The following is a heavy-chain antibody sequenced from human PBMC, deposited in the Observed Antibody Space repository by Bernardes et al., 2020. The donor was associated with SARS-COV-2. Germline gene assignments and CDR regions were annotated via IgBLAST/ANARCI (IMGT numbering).Heavy chain of an antibody. J-gene: IGHJ3*02. Sequence: SVKVSCKASGGTFSSYAISWVRQDPGQGLEWMGGIIPIFGTANYAQKFQGRVTITADESTSTAYMELSSLRSEDTAVYYCASLATAAFDIWGQGTMVTVSS. CDR1: GGTFSSYA. V-gene: IGHV1-69*13. CDR2: IIPIFGTA. CDR3: ASLATAAFDI. D-gene: IGHD1-26*01.